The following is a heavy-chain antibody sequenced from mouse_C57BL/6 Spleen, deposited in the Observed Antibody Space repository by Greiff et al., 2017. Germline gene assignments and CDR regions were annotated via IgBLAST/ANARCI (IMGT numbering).Heavy chain of an antibody. V-gene: IGHV1-52*01. D-gene: IGHD2-3*01. J-gene: IGHJ2*01. CDR2: IDPSDSET. CDR3: ARDYDLDY. Sequence: VKQRPIQGLDWIGNIDPSDSETHYNQKFKDKATLSVDKSSSTAYMQLSSLTSEDSAVCYCARDYDLDYWGQGTTLTVSS.